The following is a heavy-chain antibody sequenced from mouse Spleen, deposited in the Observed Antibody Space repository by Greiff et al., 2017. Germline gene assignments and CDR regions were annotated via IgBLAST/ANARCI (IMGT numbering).Heavy chain of an antibody. CDR1: GFSLSTFGMG. CDR3: ARIGLGYGESYYSFDY. D-gene: IGHD2-12*01. V-gene: IGHV8-8*01. J-gene: IGHJ2*01. CDR2: IWWDDDK. Sequence: QVTLKESGPGILQPSQTLSLTCSFSGFSLSTFGMGVGWIRQPSGKGLEWLAHIWWDDDKYYNPALKSRLTISKDTSKNQVFLKIANVDTADTATYYCARIGLGYGESYYSFDYWGQGTTLTVSS.